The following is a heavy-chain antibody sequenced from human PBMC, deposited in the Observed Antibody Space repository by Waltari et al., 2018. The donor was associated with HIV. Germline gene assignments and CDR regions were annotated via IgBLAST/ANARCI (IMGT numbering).Heavy chain of an antibody. CDR1: TDSLNNYY. V-gene: IGHV4-59*01. D-gene: IGHD3-3*02. CDR2: LYSTGST. J-gene: IGHJ4*02. CDR3: ARGTSGVSSLDS. Sequence: LHESGPGLVKPSETLSLICDVYTDSLNNYYWNWIRQAPGNELEWIGSLYSTGSTYYNPSLTGRVTIASNTFRGQFSLKLTSVTAADTPTYYCARGTSGVSSLDSWGQGALVTVSS.